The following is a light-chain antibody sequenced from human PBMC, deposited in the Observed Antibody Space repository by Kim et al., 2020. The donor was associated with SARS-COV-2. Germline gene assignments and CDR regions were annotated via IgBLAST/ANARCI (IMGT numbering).Light chain of an antibody. V-gene: IGKV3-20*01. Sequence: SPGERAPLSCRASQSISSNYLAWYQRKPGQAPRLLIYHTSNRATGIPDRFSGSGSGTDFTLTISRLEPEDFAVYFCQQYGTSPPTFGQGTKVDIK. CDR1: QSISSNY. J-gene: IGKJ1*01. CDR3: QQYGTSPPT. CDR2: HTS.